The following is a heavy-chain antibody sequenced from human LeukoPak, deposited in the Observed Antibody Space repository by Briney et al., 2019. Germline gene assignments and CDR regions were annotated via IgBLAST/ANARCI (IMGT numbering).Heavy chain of an antibody. V-gene: IGHV3-7*04. CDR3: SRGPLPVTYSYDY. CDR1: GFTFDDYW. Sequence: PGGSLRLSCGASGFTFDDYWMSWVRQAPGQGLEWVANIKQDGSDKKYVDSVKGRFTISRDNAKNSLYLQMSSLRADDTAVYYCSRGPLPVTYSYDYWGQGTLVTVSS. CDR2: IKQDGSDK. J-gene: IGHJ4*02. D-gene: IGHD5-18*01.